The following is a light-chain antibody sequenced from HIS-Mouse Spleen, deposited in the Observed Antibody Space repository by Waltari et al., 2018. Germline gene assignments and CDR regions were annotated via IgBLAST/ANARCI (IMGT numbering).Light chain of an antibody. J-gene: IGLJ2*01. V-gene: IGLV3-10*01. Sequence: SYELTQPPSVSVSPGPTARITCPGDAFPKKYAYWYQQKSGQAPVPVIYEDSKRPSGIPERFSGSSSGTMATLTISGAQVEDEADYYCYSTDSSGNHRVFGGGTKLTVL. CDR1: AFPKKY. CDR2: EDS. CDR3: YSTDSSGNHRV.